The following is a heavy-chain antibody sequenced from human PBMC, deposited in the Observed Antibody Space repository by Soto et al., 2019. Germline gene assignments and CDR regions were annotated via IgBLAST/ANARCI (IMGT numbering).Heavy chain of an antibody. CDR2: VSGYNRNT. Sequence: QVQLVQSGVDVKMPGASVKLSCKTYGYTFTNYGVTWVRQVSGQGLEWIGWVSGYNRNTNYAQKFEDRVIMTTDTSTNTAHMELRRLRSDDTGIYYSARERQWEPLTYWGRGPLLTVSP. V-gene: IGHV1-18*01. CDR3: ARERQWEPLTY. J-gene: IGHJ4*02. CDR1: GYTFTNYG. D-gene: IGHD1-26*01.